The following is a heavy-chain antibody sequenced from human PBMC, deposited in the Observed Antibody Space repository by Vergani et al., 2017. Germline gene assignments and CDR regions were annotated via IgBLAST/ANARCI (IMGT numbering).Heavy chain of an antibody. V-gene: IGHV1-8*01. Sequence: QVQLVQSGAEVKKPGASVKVSCTASGYTFTSYDINWVRQATGQGLEWMGWMNPNSGNTGYAQKFQGRVTMTSNTSISTAYMELSSLRSEDTAVYYCARLRSGYDSYYYMDVWGKGTTVTVSS. CDR2: MNPNSGNT. CDR1: GYTFTSYD. J-gene: IGHJ6*03. CDR3: ARLRSGYDSYYYMDV. D-gene: IGHD5-12*01.